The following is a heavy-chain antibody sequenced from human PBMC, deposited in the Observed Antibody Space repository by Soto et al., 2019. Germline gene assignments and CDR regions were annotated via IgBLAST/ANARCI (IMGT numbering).Heavy chain of an antibody. Sequence: GGSLRLSCAASGFTFSSYSMNWVRQAPGKGLEWVSSISSSSSYIYYADSVKGRFTISRDNAKNSLYLQMNSLRAEDTAVYYRARTYYYGSGSYYNLDYWGQGTLVTVSS. D-gene: IGHD3-10*01. CDR2: ISSSSSYI. V-gene: IGHV3-21*01. CDR1: GFTFSSYS. CDR3: ARTYYYGSGSYYNLDY. J-gene: IGHJ4*02.